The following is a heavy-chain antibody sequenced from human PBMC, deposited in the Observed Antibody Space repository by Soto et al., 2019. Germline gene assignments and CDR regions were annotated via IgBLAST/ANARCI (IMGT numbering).Heavy chain of an antibody. D-gene: IGHD3-10*01. CDR2: ISYSGST. CDR1: GGSISSSKNY. Sequence: SEILSLTCTVSGGSISSSKNYWGWIRQPPGKGLEWIGTISYSGSTYYNPSLNGRVIISVDTSKNQFSLKLSSLTAADTAVYCCSRRYSFGSGKYGVDVWGQGTMVTVSS. V-gene: IGHV4-39*01. CDR3: SRRYSFGSGKYGVDV. J-gene: IGHJ6*02.